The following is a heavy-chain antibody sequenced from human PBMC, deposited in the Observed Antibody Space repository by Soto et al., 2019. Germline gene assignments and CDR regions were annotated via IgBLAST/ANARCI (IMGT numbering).Heavy chain of an antibody. CDR1: GFTFSSYA. Sequence: EVQLLESGGGSVQPGGSLRLSCAASGFTFSSYAMSWVRQAAGKGLEWVSAISGSGGSTYYADSVKGRFTISRDNSKNTLYLQMNRLRAEDTAVYYCAKGYSSWYKYGMDVWGQGTTVTVSS. CDR2: ISGSGGST. CDR3: AKGYSSWYKYGMDV. D-gene: IGHD6-13*01. V-gene: IGHV3-23*01. J-gene: IGHJ6*02.